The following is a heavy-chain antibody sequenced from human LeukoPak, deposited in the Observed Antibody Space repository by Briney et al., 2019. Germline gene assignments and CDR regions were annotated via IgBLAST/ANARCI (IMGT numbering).Heavy chain of an antibody. D-gene: IGHD6-19*01. CDR2: IYNSGTT. V-gene: IGHV4-59*11. CDR3: TKATQWLAFDY. Sequence: SDTLSLTCTVSGGPISSQFWSWIRQPPGKGLEWIGNIYNSGTTNYNPSLESRVTISVDTSKNQLSLQVTSVTAADTAVYYCTKATQWLAFDYWGRGTLVTVSS. J-gene: IGHJ4*02. CDR1: GGPISSQF.